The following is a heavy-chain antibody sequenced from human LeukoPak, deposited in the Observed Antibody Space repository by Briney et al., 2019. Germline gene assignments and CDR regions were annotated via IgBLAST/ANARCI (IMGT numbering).Heavy chain of an antibody. D-gene: IGHD3-10*01. J-gene: IGHJ4*02. Sequence: PGGSLRLSCAASGFTFSRYWMSWVRQAPGKGLEWVANIKQDGSEKYYVDSVKGRFTISRDNAKNSLYLQMNSLRAEDTAVYYCARDLGRVRGVAEYWGQGTLVTVSS. CDR1: GFTFSRYW. V-gene: IGHV3-7*01. CDR3: ARDLGRVRGVAEY. CDR2: IKQDGSEK.